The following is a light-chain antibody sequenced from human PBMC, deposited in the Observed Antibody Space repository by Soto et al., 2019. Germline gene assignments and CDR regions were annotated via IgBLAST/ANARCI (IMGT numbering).Light chain of an antibody. Sequence: EIVLTQSPGTLSLSPGERATLSCRASRSFASSYLAWYQQKPGQAPRLLIYAASIRANGIPDRFSGSASGTDVSLTISRLDHDDFAVYYCQQYGSSPPYSFGQGTKLEIK. CDR1: RSFASSY. CDR2: AAS. J-gene: IGKJ2*01. CDR3: QQYGSSPPYS. V-gene: IGKV3-20*01.